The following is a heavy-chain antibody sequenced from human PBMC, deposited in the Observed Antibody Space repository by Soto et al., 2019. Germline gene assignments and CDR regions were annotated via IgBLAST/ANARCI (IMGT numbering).Heavy chain of an antibody. D-gene: IGHD2-15*01. Sequence: GGSLRLSCAASGFTFCSYGMNWVRQAPGKGLEWVSAISGSSGSTYYADSVKGRFTISRDNSKNTLYLQMNSLRAEDTAVYYCSKDRRHFCSGGSCYYDYWGQGTLVTVSS. V-gene: IGHV3-23*01. CDR1: GFTFCSYG. CDR3: SKDRRHFCSGGSCYYDY. CDR2: ISGSSGST. J-gene: IGHJ4*02.